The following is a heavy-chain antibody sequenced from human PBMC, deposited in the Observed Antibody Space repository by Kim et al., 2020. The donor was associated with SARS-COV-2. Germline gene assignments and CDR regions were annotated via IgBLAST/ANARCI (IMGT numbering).Heavy chain of an antibody. CDR3: ARGDSGGYYFDY. J-gene: IGHJ4*02. Sequence: SETLSLTCTVSGGSIGSGGYYWSWIRQHPGKGLEWIGYIYYSGSTYYNPSLKSRVTISVDTSRNQFSLKLSSVTAADTAVYYCARGDSGGYYFDYWGQGT. V-gene: IGHV4-31*03. CDR1: GGSIGSGGYY. D-gene: IGHD3-22*01. CDR2: IYYSGST.